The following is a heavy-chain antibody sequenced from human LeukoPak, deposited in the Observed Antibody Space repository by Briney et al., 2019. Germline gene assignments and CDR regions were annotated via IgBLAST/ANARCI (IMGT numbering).Heavy chain of an antibody. J-gene: IGHJ6*03. D-gene: IGHD1-26*01. CDR2: VISNGGRI. Sequence: GGSLRLSCAASGFAFNTYSMYWVRQAPGKGLECVSAVISNGGRIDYANSVEGRFTISRDNSKNTLYLKMGSLRVEDMGVYYCGKVKAGATLSAFYYYYGDVWGKGTTVTVSS. CDR3: GKVKAGATLSAFYYYYGDV. V-gene: IGHV3-64*01. CDR1: GFAFNTYS.